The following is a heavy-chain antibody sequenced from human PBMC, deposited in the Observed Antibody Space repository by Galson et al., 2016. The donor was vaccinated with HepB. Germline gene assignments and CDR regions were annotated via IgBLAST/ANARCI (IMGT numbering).Heavy chain of an antibody. Sequence: ETLSLTCTVSGGSISSYYWSWIRQPPGKGLEWIGYIYYSGSTYYKPSLKSRVTISVDTSKNQFSLKLSSVTAADTAVYYWAPSSGYDGTLFWGQGTLVTVSS. J-gene: IGHJ4*02. CDR3: APSSGYDGTLF. CDR1: GGSISSYY. D-gene: IGHD3-22*01. V-gene: IGHV4-59*01. CDR2: IYYSGST.